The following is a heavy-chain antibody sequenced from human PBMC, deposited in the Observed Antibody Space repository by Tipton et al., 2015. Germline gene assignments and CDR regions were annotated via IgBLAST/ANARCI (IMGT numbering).Heavy chain of an antibody. CDR1: GYTFITYG. J-gene: IGHJ5*02. V-gene: IGHV1-18*01. Sequence: QSGPEVKKPGASVKVPCKTSGYTFITYGISWVRQAPGQGLEWMGWISGYNGNTNYGQKVQGRVTMTTDTSTSTAYMGLRSLRSDDTAVYYCARVNYYDSSGYYHPWGQGTLVTVSS. CDR2: ISGYNGNT. CDR3: ARVNYYDSSGYYHP. D-gene: IGHD3-22*01.